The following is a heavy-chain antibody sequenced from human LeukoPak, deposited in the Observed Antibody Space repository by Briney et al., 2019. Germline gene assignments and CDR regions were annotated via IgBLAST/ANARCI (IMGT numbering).Heavy chain of an antibody. D-gene: IGHD6-13*01. CDR3: ARENGIAAAGTGDY. CDR2: IKQDGSEK. Sequence: GGSLRLSCAASGFTFSSYWMSWVRQAPGKGLEWVANIKQDGSEKYYVDSVKGRFTISRDNAKNSLYLQMNSLRAEDTAVYYCARENGIAAAGTGDYWGQGTLVTVSS. V-gene: IGHV3-7*01. CDR1: GFTFSSYW. J-gene: IGHJ4*02.